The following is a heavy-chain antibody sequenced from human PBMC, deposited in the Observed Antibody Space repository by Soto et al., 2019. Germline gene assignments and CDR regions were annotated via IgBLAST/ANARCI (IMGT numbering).Heavy chain of an antibody. D-gene: IGHD3-22*01. CDR3: AGGSGYYRTYYYYGMDV. Sequence: SVKVSCKACGFTFITSAIQWFLQSRLQLLDWIGCIVFGNGNTNYAQNFHDRFTITRDTSASTAYMELSSLRSEDTAVYYCAGGSGYYRTYYYYGMDVWGQGTTVTVSS. CDR2: IVFGNGNT. CDR1: GFTFITSA. J-gene: IGHJ6*02. V-gene: IGHV1-58*02.